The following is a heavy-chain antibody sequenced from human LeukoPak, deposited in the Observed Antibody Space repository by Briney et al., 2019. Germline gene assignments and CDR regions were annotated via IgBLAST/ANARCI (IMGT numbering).Heavy chain of an antibody. Sequence: GGSLRLSCAASGFTFSSYGMHWVRQAPGKGLEWVAVIWYDGSNKYYADSVKGRFTISRDNSKNTLYLQMNSLRAEDTAVYYCARDGCPPGYFGSCHNWFDPWGQGTLVTVSS. J-gene: IGHJ5*02. CDR1: GFTFSSYG. CDR3: ARDGCPPGYFGSCHNWFDP. D-gene: IGHD2-2*01. CDR2: IWYDGSNK. V-gene: IGHV3-33*01.